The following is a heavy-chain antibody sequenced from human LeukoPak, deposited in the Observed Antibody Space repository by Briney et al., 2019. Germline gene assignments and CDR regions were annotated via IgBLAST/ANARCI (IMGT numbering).Heavy chain of an antibody. CDR3: ARGVAGSGSTPKY. J-gene: IGHJ4*02. CDR2: IYHSGST. Sequence: ASETLSLTCTVSGYSISSGYYWGWIRQPPGKGLEWIGSIYHSGSTYYNPSLKSRVTISVDTSKNQFSLKLSSVTAADTAVYYCARGVAGSGSTPKYWGQGTLVTVSS. V-gene: IGHV4-38-2*02. CDR1: GYSISSGYY. D-gene: IGHD1-26*01.